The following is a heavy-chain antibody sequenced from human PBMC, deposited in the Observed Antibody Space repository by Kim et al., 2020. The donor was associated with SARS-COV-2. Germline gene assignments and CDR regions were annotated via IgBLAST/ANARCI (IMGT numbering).Heavy chain of an antibody. Sequence: ADSGRGRFTISRDNSKNTLYLKMNSLRAEDTAVYYCARTLVLSGYYGMDVWGQGTTVTVSS. D-gene: IGHD3-10*01. J-gene: IGHJ6*02. CDR3: ARTLVLSGYYGMDV. V-gene: IGHV3-33*01.